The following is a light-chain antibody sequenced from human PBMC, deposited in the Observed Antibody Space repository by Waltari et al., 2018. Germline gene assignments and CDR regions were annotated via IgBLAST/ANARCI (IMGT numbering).Light chain of an antibody. V-gene: IGLV2-23*02. CDR1: TSDIGAYNL. CDR3: CSYTGTATFLL. CDR2: EAT. J-gene: IGLJ2*01. Sequence: QSALTQPASVSGSPGQSITISCTGTTSDIGAYNLISCYQQSPGRVPNLIIYEATKRPSWVSDRFSGSQSGNTASLTISGLLAEDEADYYCCSYTGTATFLLFGGGTKLTVL.